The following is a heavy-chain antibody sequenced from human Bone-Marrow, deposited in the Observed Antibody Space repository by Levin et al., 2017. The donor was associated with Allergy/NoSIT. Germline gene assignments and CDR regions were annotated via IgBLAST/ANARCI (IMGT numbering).Heavy chain of an antibody. D-gene: IGHD3-16*02. J-gene: IGHJ6*03. CDR1: GFTFSSYS. CDR2: ISSSSSYI. CDR3: ARGPMITFGGVIVDYYDYYMDV. Sequence: GGSLRLSCAASGFTFSSYSMNWVRQAPGKGLEWVSSISSSSSYIYYADSVKGRFTISRDNAKNSLYLQMNSLRAEDTAVYYCARGPMITFGGVIVDYYDYYMDVWGKGTTVTVSS. V-gene: IGHV3-21*01.